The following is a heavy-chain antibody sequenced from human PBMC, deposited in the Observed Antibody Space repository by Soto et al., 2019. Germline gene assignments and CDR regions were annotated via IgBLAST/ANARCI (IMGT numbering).Heavy chain of an antibody. CDR1: GYTFTSYG. V-gene: IGHV1-18*01. CDR2: ISAYNGNT. J-gene: IGHJ6*02. D-gene: IGHD3-3*01. CDR3: ARYDFWSGYLDYYYGMDV. Sequence: QVQLVQSGAEVKKPGASVKVSCKASGYTFTSYGISWVRQAPGQGLEWMGWISAYNGNTNYAQKLQGRVTMTTDTSTGTAYMELRSLRSDDTAVYYCARYDFWSGYLDYYYGMDVWGQGTTVTVSS.